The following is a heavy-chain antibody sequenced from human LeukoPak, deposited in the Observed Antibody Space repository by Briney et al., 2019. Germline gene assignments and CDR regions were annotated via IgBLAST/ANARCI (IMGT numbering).Heavy chain of an antibody. CDR1: GFTFSSYW. CDR3: ARGRSSSWL. J-gene: IGHJ4*02. V-gene: IGHV3-74*01. Sequence: PGGSLRLSCAASGFTFSSYWMHWVRQAPGKGLVWVSRVNNDGSTTNYADSVKGRFTISRDNTKNTLYLQMNSLRAEDTAVYYCARGRSSSWLWGQGTLVTVSS. D-gene: IGHD6-13*01. CDR2: VNNDGSTT.